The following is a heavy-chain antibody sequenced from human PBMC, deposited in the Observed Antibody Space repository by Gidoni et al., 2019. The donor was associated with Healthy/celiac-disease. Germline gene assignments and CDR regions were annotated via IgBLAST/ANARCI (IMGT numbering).Heavy chain of an antibody. CDR2: ISGSGGST. CDR1: GFTFSSYA. J-gene: IGHJ3*02. D-gene: IGHD3-16*01. CDR3: AKDFLLAFPRGGAFDI. V-gene: IGHV3-23*01. Sequence: EVQLLESGGGLVQPGGSLRLSCAASGFTFSSYAMSWVRQAPGKGLEWVSAISGSGGSTYYADSVKGRFTISRDNSKNTLYLQMNSLRAEDTAVYYCAKDFLLAFPRGGAFDIWGQGTMVTVSS.